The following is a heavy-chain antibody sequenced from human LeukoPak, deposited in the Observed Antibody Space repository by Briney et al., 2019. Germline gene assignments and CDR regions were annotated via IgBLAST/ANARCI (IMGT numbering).Heavy chain of an antibody. Sequence: SETLSLICTVSGGSISSSSYYWGWIRQPPGKGLEWIGNIYYSGSTYYNPSLESRVTISVDTSKNQFSLELSSVTAADTAVYYCASGYDNSGYYYVPDYWGQGTLVTVSS. J-gene: IGHJ4*02. D-gene: IGHD3-22*01. CDR1: GGSISSSSYY. V-gene: IGHV4-39*01. CDR3: ASGYDNSGYYYVPDY. CDR2: IYYSGST.